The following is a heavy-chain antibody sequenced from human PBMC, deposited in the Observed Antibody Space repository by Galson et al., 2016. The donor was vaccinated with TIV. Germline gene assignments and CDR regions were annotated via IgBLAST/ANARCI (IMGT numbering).Heavy chain of an antibody. V-gene: IGHV1-69*04. CDR1: GGTFGNYA. J-gene: IGHJ3*02. Sequence: SVKVSCKASGGTFGNYAISWVRQAPGQGPEWMGRIIPTPDVIIPAQKLQDRLIMTADSSTSTAYMELKSLRSKDTAVYYCARDMTSMSTVGGFDMWGQGTVVSVSS. CDR3: ARDMTSMSTVGGFDM. CDR2: IIPTPDVI. D-gene: IGHD4-17*01.